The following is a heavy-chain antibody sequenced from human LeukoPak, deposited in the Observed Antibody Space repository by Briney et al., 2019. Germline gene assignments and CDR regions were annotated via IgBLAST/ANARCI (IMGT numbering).Heavy chain of an antibody. CDR3: AREWGRIAVAGGPGY. CDR1: GFSFDDYA. J-gene: IGHJ4*02. D-gene: IGHD6-19*01. Sequence: GRTLRLSCAASGFSFDDYAMHWVRQAPGKGLEWVSGITWSGGNTGYADSVKGRFTISRDNSGNTLFLHMTSLRVEDTAVYYCAREWGRIAVAGGPGYWGQGALVTVSS. V-gene: IGHV3-9*01. CDR2: ITWSGGNT.